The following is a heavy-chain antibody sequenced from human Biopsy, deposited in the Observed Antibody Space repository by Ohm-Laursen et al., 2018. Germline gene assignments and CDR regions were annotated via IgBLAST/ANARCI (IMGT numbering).Heavy chain of an antibody. CDR2: INGDGSGK. Sequence: SLRLSCASSGYTFTFTCYTWVCKAPGTGQELVANINGDGSGKNYLDSVMGRFSISRDNAKNSLYLQMNSLRVEDTALYYCVTGFAVDFWGQGTLVTVSS. V-gene: IGHV3-7*01. D-gene: IGHD3-10*01. J-gene: IGHJ4*02. CDR1: GYTFTFTC. CDR3: VTGFAVDF.